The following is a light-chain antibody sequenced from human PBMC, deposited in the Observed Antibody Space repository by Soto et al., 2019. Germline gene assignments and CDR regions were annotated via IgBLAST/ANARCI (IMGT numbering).Light chain of an antibody. CDR1: QTLTNTY. CDR3: QLYCGSPTT. CDR2: DAS. J-gene: IGKJ1*01. Sequence: EIVLTQSPGTLSLSPGERATLSCRASQTLTNTYLAWYQQKPGQAPRLLIFDASTLATCNPDRFSGSGSGTDFTLTISRLEPEDVAVYCCQLYCGSPTTFGHGTNVDVK. V-gene: IGKV3-20*01.